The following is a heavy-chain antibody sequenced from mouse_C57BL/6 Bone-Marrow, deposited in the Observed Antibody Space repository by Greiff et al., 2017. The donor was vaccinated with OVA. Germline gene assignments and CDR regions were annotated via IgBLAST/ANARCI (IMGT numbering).Heavy chain of an antibody. CDR2: IYPRSGNT. CDR1: GYTFTSYG. Sequence: VKVVESGAELARPGASVKLSCKASGYTFTSYGISWVKQRTGQGLEWIGEIYPRSGNTYYNEKFKGKATLTADKSSSTAYMELRSLTSEDSAVYFCARGGYPYYYAMDYWGQGTSVTVSS. D-gene: IGHD2-14*01. V-gene: IGHV1-81*01. CDR3: ARGGYPYYYAMDY. J-gene: IGHJ4*01.